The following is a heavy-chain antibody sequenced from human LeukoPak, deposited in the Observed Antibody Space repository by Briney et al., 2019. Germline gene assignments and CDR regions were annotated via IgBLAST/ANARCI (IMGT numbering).Heavy chain of an antibody. D-gene: IGHD6-13*01. V-gene: IGHV3-30*03. Sequence: ERSLRLSCEASGFTFSSYGVHWVRQAPGKGLEWVAVISYDGSSRSYADSVKGRFTISRDNSKNTLFLQMNSLRSEDTAVYYCARTPYSSSDLFEYWGQGTLVTVSS. CDR3: ARTPYSSSDLFEY. CDR2: ISYDGSSR. CDR1: GFTFSSYG. J-gene: IGHJ4*02.